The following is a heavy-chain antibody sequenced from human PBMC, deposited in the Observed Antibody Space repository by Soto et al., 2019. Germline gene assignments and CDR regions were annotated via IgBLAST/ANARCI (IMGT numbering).Heavy chain of an antibody. CDR1: GFTFSSYA. J-gene: IGHJ2*01. CDR3: AKGRGSWYQNGYFDL. CDR2: IGGSGDNT. Sequence: EVQLLESGGDLVQPGGSLRLSCAASGFTFSSYAMSWVRQAPGKGLEWVSAIGGSGDNTYYADSVTGRFTISRDNSKNTLYLQMNSLRADDTALYYCAKGRGSWYQNGYFDLWGRGTLVTVSS. D-gene: IGHD6-13*01. V-gene: IGHV3-23*01.